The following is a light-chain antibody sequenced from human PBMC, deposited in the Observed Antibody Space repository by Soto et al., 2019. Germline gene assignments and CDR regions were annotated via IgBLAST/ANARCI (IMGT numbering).Light chain of an antibody. CDR2: GAS. CDR3: QQYGSSPT. J-gene: IGKJ4*01. Sequence: EIVLTQSPGTLSLSPGERATLSCRASQRVSSSYLAWYQQKPGQAPRRLIYGASSRATGIPDRFSGSGSGTDFTLTISRLEPEDFAVYYCQQYGSSPTFGGGNKVEIK. V-gene: IGKV3-20*01. CDR1: QRVSSSY.